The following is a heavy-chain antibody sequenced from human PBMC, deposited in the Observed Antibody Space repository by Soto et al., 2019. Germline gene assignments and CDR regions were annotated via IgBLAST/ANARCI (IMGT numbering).Heavy chain of an antibody. D-gene: IGHD3-10*01. V-gene: IGHV3-23*01. CDR1: GFTFSSYA. J-gene: IGHJ4*02. Sequence: GGSLRLSCAASGFTFSSYAMSWVRQAPGKGLEWVSAISGSGGSTYYADSVKGRFTISRDNSKNTLYLQMNSLRAEDTAVYYCAKDLQDTYYYGSGSYSNFDYWGQGTLVTVSS. CDR2: ISGSGGST. CDR3: AKDLQDTYYYGSGSYSNFDY.